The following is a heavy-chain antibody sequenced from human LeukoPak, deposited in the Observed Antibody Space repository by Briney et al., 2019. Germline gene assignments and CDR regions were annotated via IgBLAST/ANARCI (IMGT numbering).Heavy chain of an antibody. D-gene: IGHD1-1*01. CDR2: IQSKSDGGIA. Sequence: GGSLRLSCAVSGCTFNNAWMSWVRQAPGKGLEWVGRIQSKSDGGIADYSAPVQGRFTISRDDSKNTLYLQMNSLKTEDTAVYYCIWNDAGDYWGQGTLVTVSS. V-gene: IGHV3-15*01. J-gene: IGHJ4*02. CDR3: IWNDAGDY. CDR1: GCTFNNAW.